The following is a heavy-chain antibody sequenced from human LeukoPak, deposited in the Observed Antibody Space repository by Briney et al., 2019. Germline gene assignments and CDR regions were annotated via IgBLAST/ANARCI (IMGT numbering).Heavy chain of an antibody. D-gene: IGHD3-16*02. CDR3: ARVGIWGTFRYFDY. CDR2: IFYGGST. V-gene: IGHV4-59*08. J-gene: IGHJ4*02. Sequence: PSGTLSLTCAVSGGSISSSNWWSWIRQPPGKGLEWVGYIFYGGSTNYNPSLMSRVSISVDTSKNQLSLNLNSVTAADTAVYYCARVGIWGTFRYFDYWGQGTLVTVSS. CDR1: GGSISSSNW.